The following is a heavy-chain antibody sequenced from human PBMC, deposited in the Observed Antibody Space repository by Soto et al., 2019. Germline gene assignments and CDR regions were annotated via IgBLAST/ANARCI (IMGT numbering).Heavy chain of an antibody. Sequence: PSQTLSLTCAISGDSVSSNSAAWNWIRQSPSRGLEWLGRTYYRSKWYNDYAVSVKSRITINSDTSKNQFSLQLNSVTPEDTAVYYCARADSSGWYPYYYYGMDVWGQGTTVTVSS. J-gene: IGHJ6*02. V-gene: IGHV6-1*01. CDR1: GDSVSSNSAA. CDR3: ARADSSGWYPYYYYGMDV. D-gene: IGHD6-19*01. CDR2: TYYRSKWYN.